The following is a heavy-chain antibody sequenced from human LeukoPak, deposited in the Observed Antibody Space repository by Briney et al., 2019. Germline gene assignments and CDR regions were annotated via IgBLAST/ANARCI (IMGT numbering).Heavy chain of an antibody. J-gene: IGHJ4*02. CDR1: GFTVSINS. Sequence: GGCLRLSCTVSGFTVSINSMSSVRQAPGKGLEWVSFIYSGGNTHYSDSGKGRFTISRDNSKNTLYLQMNSMRAEDTAVYYCARRAGEYSHPYAYWGQGTLVTVSS. CDR3: ARRAGEYSHPYAY. V-gene: IGHV3-53*01. CDR2: IYSGGNT. D-gene: IGHD2/OR15-2a*01.